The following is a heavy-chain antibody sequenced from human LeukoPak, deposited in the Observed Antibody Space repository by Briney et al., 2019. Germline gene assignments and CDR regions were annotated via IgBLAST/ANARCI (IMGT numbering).Heavy chain of an antibody. J-gene: IGHJ4*02. CDR1: GYTFTSYG. D-gene: IGHD5-12*01. Sequence: ASVKVSCKASGYTFTSYGITWVRQAPGQGREWVGWISANNGKTNYAQKVQGRVTMTTDTFTSTAYMELRSLRSDDTAVYYCARYSGYDSYFYYWGQGTLVTVSS. CDR2: ISANNGKT. V-gene: IGHV1-18*01. CDR3: ARYSGYDSYFYY.